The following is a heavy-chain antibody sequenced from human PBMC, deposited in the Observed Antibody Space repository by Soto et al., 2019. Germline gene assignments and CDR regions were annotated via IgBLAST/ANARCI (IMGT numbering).Heavy chain of an antibody. D-gene: IGHD2-2*01. J-gene: IGHJ6*02. CDR1: GFTFSSYA. CDR3: ARDYEKSSEYHYYYYGMDV. CDR2: ISYDGSNK. Sequence: RLSCAASGFTFSSYAMHWVRQAPGKGLEWVAVISYDGSNKYYADSVKGRFTISRDNSKNTLYLQMNSLRAEDTAVYYCARDYEKSSEYHYYYYGMDVWGQGTTVTVSS. V-gene: IGHV3-30-3*01.